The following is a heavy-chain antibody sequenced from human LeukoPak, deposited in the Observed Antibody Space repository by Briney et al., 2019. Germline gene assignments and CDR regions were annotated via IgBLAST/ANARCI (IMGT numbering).Heavy chain of an antibody. D-gene: IGHD6-19*01. J-gene: IGHJ4*02. CDR2: TYYRSKWYN. CDR1: GDSVSSNSAA. V-gene: IGHV6-1*01. CDR3: ARDGEDGSGWYVKD. Sequence: SQTLSLICAISGDSVSSNSAAWNWIRQSPSRGLEWLGRTYYRSKWYNDYAISVKSRLTINPDTSKNQFSLQLNSVTPEDTAVYYCARDGEDGSGWYVKDWGQGTLVTVSS.